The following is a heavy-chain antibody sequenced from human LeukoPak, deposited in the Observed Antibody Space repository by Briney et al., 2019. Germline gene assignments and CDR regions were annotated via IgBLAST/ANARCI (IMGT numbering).Heavy chain of an antibody. V-gene: IGHV1-2*02. Sequence: ASVKVSCKASGYTFTVYYMHWVRQAPGQGLEWMGWINPNSGGTNYAQKFQGRVTMTRDTSISTAYMELSRLRSDDTAVYYCARGRTMVRGVEVYYYYYYMDVWGKGTTVTVSS. CDR1: GYTFTVYY. J-gene: IGHJ6*03. D-gene: IGHD3-10*01. CDR2: INPNSGGT. CDR3: ARGRTMVRGVEVYYYYYYMDV.